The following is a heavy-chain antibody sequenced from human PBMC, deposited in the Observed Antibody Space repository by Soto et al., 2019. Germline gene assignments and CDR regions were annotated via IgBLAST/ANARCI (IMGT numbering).Heavy chain of an antibody. CDR3: AAGYSYGYSDFDY. J-gene: IGHJ4*02. Sequence: ASVKVSCKASGFTFTSSAVQWVRQARGQRLEWIGWIVVGSGNTNYAQKFQERVTITRDMSTSTAYMELSSLRSEDTAVYYCAAGYSYGYSDFDYWGQGTLVTVPQ. CDR2: IVVGSGNT. CDR1: GFTFTSSA. V-gene: IGHV1-58*01. D-gene: IGHD5-18*01.